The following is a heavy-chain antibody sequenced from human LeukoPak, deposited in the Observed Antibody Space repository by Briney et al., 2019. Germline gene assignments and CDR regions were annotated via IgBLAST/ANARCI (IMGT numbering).Heavy chain of an antibody. CDR3: ARDSVEHDAFDI. Sequence: SETLSLTCAVYGGSFSGYYWSWIRQPPGKGLEWIGEINHSGSTNYNPSLKSRVTISVDTSKNQFSLKLSSVTAADTAVYYCARDSVEHDAFDIWGQGTMVTVSS. J-gene: IGHJ3*02. D-gene: IGHD1/OR15-1a*01. CDR1: GGSFSGYY. CDR2: INHSGST. V-gene: IGHV4-34*01.